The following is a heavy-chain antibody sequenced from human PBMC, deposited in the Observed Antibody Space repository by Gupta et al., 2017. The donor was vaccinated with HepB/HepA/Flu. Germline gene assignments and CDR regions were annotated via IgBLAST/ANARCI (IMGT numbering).Heavy chain of an antibody. CDR2: IAYDGSNK. CDR1: GFTFSSYG. CDR3: AKVGGAYYGSGSYTVDY. Sequence: QVQLVESGGGVVQPGRSLRLSCAASGFTFSSYGMPWVRQAPGKGLEGVAVIAYDGSNKYYEDSGKGRFTISRDNSKNTLYLQMNSLRAEETAVYYCAKVGGAYYGSGSYTVDYWGQGTLVTGSS. D-gene: IGHD3-10*01. J-gene: IGHJ4*02. V-gene: IGHV3-30*18.